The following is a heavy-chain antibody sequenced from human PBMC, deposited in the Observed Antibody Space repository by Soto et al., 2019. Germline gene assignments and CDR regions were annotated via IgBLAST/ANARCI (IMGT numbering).Heavy chain of an antibody. Sequence: QAQLLQSGAEVKKPGASVKVSCKASGYTFINYFILWVRQAPGQRLEWIGIVDPSRGSADYAQKFQGRVTMTTDVSTRTVFMDLSSLRSEDTAVYYCARPLIGNTVDLWGQGTTVIVSS. CDR3: ARPLIGNTVDL. CDR1: GYTFINYF. V-gene: IGHV1-46*01. J-gene: IGHJ3*01. D-gene: IGHD1-7*01. CDR2: VDPSRGSA.